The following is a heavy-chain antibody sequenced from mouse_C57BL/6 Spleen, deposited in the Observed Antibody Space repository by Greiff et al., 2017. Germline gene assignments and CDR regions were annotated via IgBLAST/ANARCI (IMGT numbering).Heavy chain of an antibody. CDR1: GYAFSSSW. D-gene: IGHD3-2*02. CDR2: IYPGDGDT. CDR3: AREGAQAFDY. V-gene: IGHV1-82*01. J-gene: IGHJ2*01. Sequence: VQLQQSGPELVKPGASVKISCKASGYAFSSSWMNWVKQRPGKGLEWIGRIYPGDGDTNYNGKFKGKATLTADKSSSTAYMQLSSLTSEDSAVYFCAREGAQAFDYWGQGTTLTVSS.